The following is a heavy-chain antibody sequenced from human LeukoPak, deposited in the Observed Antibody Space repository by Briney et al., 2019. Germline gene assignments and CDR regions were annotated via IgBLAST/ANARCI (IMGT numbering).Heavy chain of an antibody. J-gene: IGHJ3*02. CDR2: IYYSGST. D-gene: IGHD3-10*01. CDR3: ARSDGYGLVGI. V-gene: IGHV4-61*05. CDR1: SGSISTSNYY. Sequence: KPSETLSLTCTVSSGSISTSNYYWGWIRQPPGKGLEWIGYIYYSGSTNYNPSLKSRVTISVDTSKNQFSLKLSSVTAADTAVYYCARSDGYGLVGIWGQGTMVTVSS.